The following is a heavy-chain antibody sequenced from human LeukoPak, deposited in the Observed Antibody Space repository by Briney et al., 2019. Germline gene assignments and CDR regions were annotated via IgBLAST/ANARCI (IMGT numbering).Heavy chain of an antibody. Sequence: SETLSLTCTVSGGSIGSSTYYWGWIRQPPGKGLEWIGTIYYSGGTYYNPSLKSRVTISVDTSKNQFSLKLSSVTAADTAVYYCARRGYSCGYYFDYWGHGTLVTVSS. CDR1: GGSIGSSTYY. J-gene: IGHJ4*01. V-gene: IGHV4-39*01. D-gene: IGHD5-18*01. CDR3: ARRGYSCGYYFDY. CDR2: IYYSGGT.